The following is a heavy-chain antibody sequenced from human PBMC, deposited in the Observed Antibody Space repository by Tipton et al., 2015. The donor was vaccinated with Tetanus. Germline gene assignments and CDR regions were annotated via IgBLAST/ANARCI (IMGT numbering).Heavy chain of an antibody. CDR1: GDSISSYY. J-gene: IGHJ3*02. CDR3: ASHYGSGSDDAFDI. Sequence: TLSLTCTVSGDSISSYYWSWIRQPAGKGLEWIGRIYTSGSTNYNPSLKSRVTMSVDTSKNQFSLKLSSVTAADTAVYYCASHYGSGSDDAFDIWGQGTMVTVSS. CDR2: IYTSGST. V-gene: IGHV4-4*07. D-gene: IGHD3-10*01.